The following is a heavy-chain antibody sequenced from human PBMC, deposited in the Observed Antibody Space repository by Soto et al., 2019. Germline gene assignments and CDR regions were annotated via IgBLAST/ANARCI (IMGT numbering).Heavy chain of an antibody. CDR3: AKDPRSTTIVVVGPWFDP. D-gene: IGHD3-22*01. CDR2: ISGSGGST. CDR1: GFTFSSYA. J-gene: IGHJ5*02. Sequence: GESLKISCAASGFTFSSYAMSWVRQAPGKGLEWVSAISGSGGSTYYADSVKGRFTISRDNSKNTLYLQMNSLRAEDTAVYYCAKDPRSTTIVVVGPWFDPWGQGTLVTVSS. V-gene: IGHV3-23*01.